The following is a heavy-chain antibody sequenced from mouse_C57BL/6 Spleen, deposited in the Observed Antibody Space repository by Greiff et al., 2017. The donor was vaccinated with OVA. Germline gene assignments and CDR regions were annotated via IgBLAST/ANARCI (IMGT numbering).Heavy chain of an antibody. Sequence: QVQLQQSGAELVRPGSSVKLSCKASGYTFTSYWMHWVKQRPIQGLEWIGNIDPSDSDTHYNQKFKDKATLTVDKSSSTAYMQLSSLTSEDSAVYYCARRGVFDGYSYAMDYWGQGTSVTVSS. J-gene: IGHJ4*01. CDR1: GYTFTSYW. CDR3: ARRGVFDGYSYAMDY. D-gene: IGHD2-3*01. V-gene: IGHV1-52*01. CDR2: IDPSDSDT.